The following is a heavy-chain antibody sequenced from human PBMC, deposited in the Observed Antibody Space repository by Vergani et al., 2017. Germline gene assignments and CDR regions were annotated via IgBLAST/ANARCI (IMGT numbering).Heavy chain of an antibody. CDR3: ARGEGAVVPAAMVVSPGYYVMDV. CDR2: IYYSGST. D-gene: IGHD2-2*01. Sequence: QVQLQESGPGLVKPSQTLSLTCTVSGGSISSGGYYWSWIRQHPGKGLEWIGDIYYSGSTYYNPSLKRRVTISVDTSKNQFSLKLSSVTAADTAVYYCARGEGAVVPAAMVVSPGYYVMDVWGQGTTVTVSS. CDR1: GGSISSGGYY. V-gene: IGHV4-31*03. J-gene: IGHJ6*02.